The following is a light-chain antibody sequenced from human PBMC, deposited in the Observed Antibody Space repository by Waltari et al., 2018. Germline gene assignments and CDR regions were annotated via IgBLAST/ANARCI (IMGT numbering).Light chain of an antibody. CDR2: NAS. CDR1: QSISNW. V-gene: IGKV1D-16*01. Sequence: DIQMTQSPSSLAASVGDTVTLTCRASQSISNWLDWYQQKPGKAPKLFIYNASNLHSGVPSRFSGSGSGTDFTLTISNLQPDDFATYYCLQYNSNPWTFGQGTNVEIK. CDR3: LQYNSNPWT. J-gene: IGKJ1*01.